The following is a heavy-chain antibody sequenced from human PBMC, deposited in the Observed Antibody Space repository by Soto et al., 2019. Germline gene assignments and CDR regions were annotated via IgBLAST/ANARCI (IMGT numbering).Heavy chain of an antibody. D-gene: IGHD3-9*01. CDR1: GGSISSYY. V-gene: IGHV4-59*08. Sequence: PSETLSLTCTVSGGSISSYYWSWIRQPPGKGLEWIGYIYYSGSTNYNPSLKSRVTISVDTSKNQFSLKLSSVTAADTAVYYCARTYYDIFAGPYGMDVWGQGTAVTV. J-gene: IGHJ6*02. CDR3: ARTYYDIFAGPYGMDV. CDR2: IYYSGST.